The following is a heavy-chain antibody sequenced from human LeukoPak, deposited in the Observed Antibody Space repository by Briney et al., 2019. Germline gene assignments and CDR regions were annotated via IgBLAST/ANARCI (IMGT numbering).Heavy chain of an antibody. CDR3: ARGHYYYDSSGYYGWFDP. D-gene: IGHD3-22*01. J-gene: IGHJ5*02. CDR1: GYTFTGYY. Sequence: ASVKVSCKASGYTFTGYYMHWVRQAPGQGLEWMGWINPNSGGTNYAQKFQGRVTMTRDTSISTAYMELSRLRSDDTAVYYCARGHYYYDSSGYYGWFDPWGQGTLVTVSS. CDR2: INPNSGGT. V-gene: IGHV1-2*02.